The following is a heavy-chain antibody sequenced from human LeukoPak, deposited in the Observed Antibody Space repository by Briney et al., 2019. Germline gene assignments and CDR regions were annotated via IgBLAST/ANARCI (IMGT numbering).Heavy chain of an antibody. Sequence: SETLSLTCAVSGGSFSVYYWGWLRQPPGKGLEWIGEVSDGGGTDYNPSLKTRVTMSVDTSKNQFSLKLSSVTAADTAVYYCASLDGYNMNFDYWGQGTLVTVSS. CDR1: GGSFSVYY. D-gene: IGHD5-24*01. CDR3: ASLDGYNMNFDY. J-gene: IGHJ4*02. V-gene: IGHV4-34*01. CDR2: VSDGGGT.